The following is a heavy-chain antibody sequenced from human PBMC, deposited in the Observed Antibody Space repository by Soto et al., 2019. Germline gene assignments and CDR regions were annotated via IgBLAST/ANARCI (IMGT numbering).Heavy chain of an antibody. V-gene: IGHV1-18*01. J-gene: IGHJ6*02. CDR1: GYTFTSYG. CDR2: ISAYNGNT. CDR3: AKSRDRDIVVVPAAMEYYGMDV. Sequence: ASVKVSCKASGYTFTSYGISWVRQAPGQGLEWMGWISAYNGNTNYEQKLQGRVTITADTSTSTAYMELSSLRSEDTAVYYCAKSRDRDIVVVPAAMEYYGMDVWGQGTTVTVSS. D-gene: IGHD2-2*01.